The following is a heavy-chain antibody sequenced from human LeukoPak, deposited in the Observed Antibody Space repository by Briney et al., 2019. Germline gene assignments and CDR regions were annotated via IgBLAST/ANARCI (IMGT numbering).Heavy chain of an antibody. D-gene: IGHD3-22*01. Sequence: PSETLSLTCTVSGGSISSGGYYWSWIRQHPGKGLEWIGYIYYSGSTYYNPSLKSRVTISVDTSKNQFSLKLSSVTAADTAVYYCARVVTRSGSSGYYTAWGQGTLVTVSS. V-gene: IGHV4-31*03. J-gene: IGHJ5*02. CDR3: ARVVTRSGSSGYYTA. CDR1: GGSISSGGYY. CDR2: IYYSGST.